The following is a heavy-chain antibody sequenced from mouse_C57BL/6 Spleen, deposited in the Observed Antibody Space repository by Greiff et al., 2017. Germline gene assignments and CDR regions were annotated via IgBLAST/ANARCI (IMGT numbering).Heavy chain of an antibody. D-gene: IGHD2-1*01. CDR2: ILPGSGST. Sequence: QVQLQQSGAELMKPGASVKLSCKATGYTFTGYWIEWVKQRPGHGLEWIGEILPGSGSTNYNEKFKGKATFTADPSSNTAYMQLSSLTTEDSAIYYCARGHLLWSAWFAYWGQGTLVTVSA. V-gene: IGHV1-9*01. J-gene: IGHJ3*01. CDR1: GYTFTGYW. CDR3: ARGHLLWSAWFAY.